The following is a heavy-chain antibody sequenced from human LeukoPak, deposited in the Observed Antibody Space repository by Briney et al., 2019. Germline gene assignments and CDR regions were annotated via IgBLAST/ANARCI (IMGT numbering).Heavy chain of an antibody. V-gene: IGHV3-11*04. D-gene: IGHD1-7*01. Sequence: GGSLRLSCVASGFTFSDYYMSWIRQAPGKGLEWVSYISSSSSTIYYADSVKGRSTISRDNAKKSLYVQMNSLRAEDTAVYYCARGTSRTSYYMDVWGKGTTVTVSS. J-gene: IGHJ6*03. CDR1: GFTFSDYY. CDR3: ARGTSRTSYYMDV. CDR2: ISSSSSTI.